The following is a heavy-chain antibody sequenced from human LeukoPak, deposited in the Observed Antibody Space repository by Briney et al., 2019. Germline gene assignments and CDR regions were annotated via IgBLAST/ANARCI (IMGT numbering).Heavy chain of an antibody. CDR3: ARVDTAMVIDY. CDR2: IIPILGIA. J-gene: IGHJ4*02. Sequence: SVMIFCKASSGTFSSYSISWVRQPPGQGLEWMGRIIPILGIANYAQKFQGRVTITADKSTSTAYMELSSLRSEDTAVYYCARVDTAMVIDYWGQGTLVTVSS. D-gene: IGHD5-18*01. CDR1: SGTFSSYS. V-gene: IGHV1-69*02.